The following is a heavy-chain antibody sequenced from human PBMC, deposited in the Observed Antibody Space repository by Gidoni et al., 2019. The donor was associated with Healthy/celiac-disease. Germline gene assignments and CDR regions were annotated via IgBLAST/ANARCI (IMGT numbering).Heavy chain of an antibody. CDR2: INPSGGST. V-gene: IGHV1-46*01. Sequence: KASGYTFTSYYMHWVRQAPGQGLEWMGIINPSGGSTSYAQKFQGRVTMTRDTSTSTVYMELSSLRSEDTAVYYCARAEYSSSLGSGAFDYWGQGTLVTVSS. CDR3: ARAEYSSSLGSGAFDY. D-gene: IGHD6-13*01. J-gene: IGHJ4*02. CDR1: GYTFTSYY.